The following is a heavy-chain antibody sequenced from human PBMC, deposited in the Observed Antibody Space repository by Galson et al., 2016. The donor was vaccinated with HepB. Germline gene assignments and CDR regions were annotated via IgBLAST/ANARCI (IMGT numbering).Heavy chain of an antibody. CDR2: VYYTGST. J-gene: IGHJ4*02. V-gene: IGHV4-39*01. Sequence: LRLSCAGSGFIFSTHSMAWVRQAPGKGLEWIGAVYYTGSTYHNPSLKSRITISVDTSNNQFSLSLRSVTAADTAVYYCAKGFWNGWFDRFDLWGQGTLVPVSS. D-gene: IGHD1-1*01. CDR1: GFIFSTHS. CDR3: AKGFWNGWFDRFDL.